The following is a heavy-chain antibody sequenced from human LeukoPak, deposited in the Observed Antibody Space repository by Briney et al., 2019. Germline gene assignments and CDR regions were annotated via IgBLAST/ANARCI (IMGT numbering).Heavy chain of an antibody. V-gene: IGHV1-69*05. Sequence: SVKVSCKASGGTFSSYAISWVRQAPGQGLEWMGRIIPIFGTANYAQKFQGRVTITTDESTSTAYMELSSLRSDDTAVYDCARQEGVGATRGVTDYWGQGTLVTVSS. CDR3: ARQEGVGATRGVTDY. CDR2: IIPIFGTA. CDR1: GGTFSSYA. J-gene: IGHJ4*02. D-gene: IGHD1-26*01.